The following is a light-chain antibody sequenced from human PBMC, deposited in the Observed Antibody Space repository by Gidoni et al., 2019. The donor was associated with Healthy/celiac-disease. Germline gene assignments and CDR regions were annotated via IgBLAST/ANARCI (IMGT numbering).Light chain of an antibody. CDR1: QSVSSN. CDR3: QQYNNWPLT. J-gene: IGKJ4*01. CDR2: GAS. V-gene: IGKV3-15*01. Sequence: EIVMTQSPATLSVSPGERATLSCRASQSVSSNLAWYQQKPGQAPRLLIYGASTRATGIPARFSGSGFGTEFTLTISSLQSEDFAVYYCQQYNNWPLTFGGXTKVEIK.